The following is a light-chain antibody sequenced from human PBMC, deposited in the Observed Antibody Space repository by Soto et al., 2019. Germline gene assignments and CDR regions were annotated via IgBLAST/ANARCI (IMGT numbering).Light chain of an antibody. CDR1: QAISSY. Sequence: DIQMTQSPSAMSASVGDRVTITCRASQAISSYLAWFQQKPGKVPKRLIYAASSLQSGVPSRFSGSGSGTEFTLTISSLQPFYFATSSSLQYNISPITFRGGTILDIK. V-gene: IGKV1-17*03. CDR3: LQYNISPIT. J-gene: IGKJ4*01. CDR2: AAS.